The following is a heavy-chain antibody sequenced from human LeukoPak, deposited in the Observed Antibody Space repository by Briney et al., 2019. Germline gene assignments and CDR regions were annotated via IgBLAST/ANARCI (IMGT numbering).Heavy chain of an antibody. J-gene: IGHJ4*02. Sequence: ASVKVSCKASGYTFTGYYMHWVRQAPGQGLEWMGWISAYNGNTNYAQKLQGRVTMTTDTSTSTAYMELRSLRSDDTAVYYCARDIVVVPAASSSWTPLDYWGQGTLVTVSS. CDR1: GYTFTGYY. D-gene: IGHD2-2*01. V-gene: IGHV1-18*04. CDR2: ISAYNGNT. CDR3: ARDIVVVPAASSSWTPLDY.